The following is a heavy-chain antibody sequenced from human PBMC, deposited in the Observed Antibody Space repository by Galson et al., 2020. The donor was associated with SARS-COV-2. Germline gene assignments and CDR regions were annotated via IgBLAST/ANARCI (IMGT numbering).Heavy chain of an antibody. D-gene: IGHD3-22*01. CDR2: VSESGSTT. J-gene: IGHJ4*02. Sequence: ESLNTSCAASGSTFSSCAITWVRPAPGKRPERVSVVSESGSTTFYANSVKGRFTISRDNSKNTLHLQMDSLRAEDTAVYYCEEGPASSAYSGTDCWGQGTLVSVSS. CDR1: GSTFSSCA. CDR3: EEGPASSAYSGTDC. V-gene: IGHV3-23*01.